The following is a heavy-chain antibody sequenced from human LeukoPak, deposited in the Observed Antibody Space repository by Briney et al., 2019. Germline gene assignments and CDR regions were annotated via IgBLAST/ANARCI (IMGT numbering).Heavy chain of an antibody. CDR1: GFTFSTYA. CDR2: INTSGGGT. J-gene: IGHJ5*02. D-gene: IGHD3-3*01. CDR3: ARNWRPDT. V-gene: IGHV3-23*01. Sequence: GGSLRLSCAASGFTFSTYALGWVRQSPGKGLEWVSVINTSGGGTYYTETVQGRFTISRDNTKDTLYLQMNSLRVEDTAVYYCARNWRPDTWGQGTLVTVSS.